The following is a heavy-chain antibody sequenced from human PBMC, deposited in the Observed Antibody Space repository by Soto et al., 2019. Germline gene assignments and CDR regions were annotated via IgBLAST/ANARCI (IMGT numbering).Heavy chain of an antibody. CDR1: GFTFSSHA. CDR2: ISYDGSNK. CDR3: ARRCPHIQLWLRASGNCYDY. Sequence: QVQLVESGGGVVQPGRSLRLSCAASGFTFSSHAMHWVRQAPGKGLEWVAVISYDGSNKYYADSVKGRFTISRDNSKNTLYLQMNSLRAEDTAVYYCARRCPHIQLWLRASGNCYDYWGQGTLVTVSS. J-gene: IGHJ4*02. D-gene: IGHD5-18*01. V-gene: IGHV3-30-3*01.